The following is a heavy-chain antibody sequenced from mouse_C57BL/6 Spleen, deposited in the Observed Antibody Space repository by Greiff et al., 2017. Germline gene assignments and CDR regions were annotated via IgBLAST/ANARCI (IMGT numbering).Heavy chain of an antibody. CDR1: GFNIKDDY. CDR3: TKDYDYEAWFAY. D-gene: IGHD2-4*01. V-gene: IGHV14-4*01. Sequence: VHVKQSGAELVRPGASVKLSCTASGFNIKDDYMHWVKQRPEQGLEWIGWIDPENGDTEYASKFQGKATITADTSSNTAYLQLSSLTSEDTAVYYCTKDYDYEAWFAYWGQGTLVTVSA. J-gene: IGHJ3*01. CDR2: IDPENGDT.